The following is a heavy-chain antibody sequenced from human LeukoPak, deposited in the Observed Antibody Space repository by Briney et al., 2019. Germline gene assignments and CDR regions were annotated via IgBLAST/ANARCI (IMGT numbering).Heavy chain of an antibody. Sequence: GASVKVSCKASGYTFTSYDINWVRQATGQGLEWMGWMNPNSGNTGYAQKFQGRVTITRNTSISTAYMELSSLRSEDTAVYYCARGRSLFYYYDSSGYYVDAFDIWGQGTMVTVSS. CDR3: ARGRSLFYYYDSSGYYVDAFDI. D-gene: IGHD3-22*01. V-gene: IGHV1-8*03. CDR2: MNPNSGNT. J-gene: IGHJ3*02. CDR1: GYTFTSYD.